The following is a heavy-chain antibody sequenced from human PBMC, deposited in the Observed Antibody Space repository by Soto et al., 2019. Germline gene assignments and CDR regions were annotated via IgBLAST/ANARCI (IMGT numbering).Heavy chain of an antibody. CDR1: GYTLTSYD. CDR2: MNPNSGNT. J-gene: IGHJ4*02. D-gene: IGHD6-19*01. V-gene: IGHV1-8*01. Sequence: QVQLVQTGAEVKKPGASVKVSCKASGYTLTSYDINWVRQATGQGLEWMGWMNPNSGNTGYAQKFQGRVTMTRNTSISTAYMELSSLRSEDTAVYYCARERSSGWYVDYWGQGTLVTVSS. CDR3: ARERSSGWYVDY.